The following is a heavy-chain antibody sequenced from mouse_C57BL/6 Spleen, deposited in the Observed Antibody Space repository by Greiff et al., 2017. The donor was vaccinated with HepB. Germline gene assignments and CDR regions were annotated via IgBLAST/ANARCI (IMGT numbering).Heavy chain of an antibody. CDR2: IYPGSGST. CDR3: ARGNWGYAMDY. D-gene: IGHD4-1*01. V-gene: IGHV1-55*01. CDR1: GYTFTSYW. Sequence: QVQLQQSGAELVKPGASVKMSCKASGYTFTSYWLTWVKQRPGQGLEWIGDIYPGSGSTNYNEKFKSKATLTVDTSSSTAYMQLSSLTSEDSAVYYCARGNWGYAMDYWGQGTSVTVSS. J-gene: IGHJ4*01.